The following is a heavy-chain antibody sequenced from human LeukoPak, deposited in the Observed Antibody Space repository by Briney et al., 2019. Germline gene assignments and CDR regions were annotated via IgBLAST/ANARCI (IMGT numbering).Heavy chain of an antibody. CDR2: IYTSGST. J-gene: IGHJ4*02. CDR1: GGSISSYY. Sequence: SETLSLTCTVSGGSISSYYWSWIRQPPGKGLEWIGYIYTSGSTNYNPSLKSRVTISVDTSKNQFSLKLSSVTAADTAVCYCARRGSGYRLDYWGQGTLVTVSS. D-gene: IGHD3-22*01. CDR3: ARRGSGYRLDY. V-gene: IGHV4-4*09.